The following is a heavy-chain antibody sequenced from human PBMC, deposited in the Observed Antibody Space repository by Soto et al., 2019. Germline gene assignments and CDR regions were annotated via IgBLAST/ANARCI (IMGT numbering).Heavy chain of an antibody. CDR1: GFTFSGNW. V-gene: IGHV3-7*01. CDR2: IKQDGSEK. CDR3: ARWEYVSGWYQYDY. J-gene: IGHJ4*02. Sequence: EVQLVESGGGLVQPGGSLRLSCAASGFTFSGNWMSWVRQAPGTGLQWVANIKQDGSEKYYVDSVRGRFTISRDNAKSTLFLQMNSLIADDTAVYFCARWEYVSGWYQYDYWGRGTLVTVSS. D-gene: IGHD6-13*01.